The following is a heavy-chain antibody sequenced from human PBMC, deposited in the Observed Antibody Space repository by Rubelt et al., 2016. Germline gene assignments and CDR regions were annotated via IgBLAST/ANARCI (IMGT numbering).Heavy chain of an antibody. D-gene: IGHD2-15*01. CDR1: GFTFSSYA. V-gene: IGHV3-33*08. Sequence: GGGVFQPGRSLRLSCAASGFTFSSYAMHWVRHAPGKGLEWLTVIQFDGAATYYADSVKGRFAISRDNSKNTLFLQVNSLRPEDTAVYYCARASCAGGNCFPDDYWGQGTLVTISS. CDR3: ARASCAGGNCFPDDY. CDR2: IQFDGAAT. J-gene: IGHJ4*02.